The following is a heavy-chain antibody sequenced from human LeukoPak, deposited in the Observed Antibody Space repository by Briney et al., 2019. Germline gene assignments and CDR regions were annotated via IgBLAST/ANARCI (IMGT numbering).Heavy chain of an antibody. V-gene: IGHV4-39*07. D-gene: IGHD1-26*01. CDR2: IYYSGST. J-gene: IGHJ4*02. Sequence: PSETLSLTCTVSGGSISSSSYYWGWIRQPPGKGLEWIGSIYYSGSTYYNPSLKSRVTISVDTSKNQFSLKLSSVTAADTAVYYCAKGDTTWEPPHDYWGQGTLVTVSS. CDR1: GGSISSSSYY. CDR3: AKGDTTWEPPHDY.